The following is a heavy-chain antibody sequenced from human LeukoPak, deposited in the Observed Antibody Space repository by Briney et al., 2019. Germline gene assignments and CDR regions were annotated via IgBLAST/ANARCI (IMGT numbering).Heavy chain of an antibody. CDR1: GFTFSSYA. Sequence: PGGSLRLSCAASGFTFSSYAMTWVRQAPGKGLEWVSGISGSGDSTYYADSVKGRFTIFRDNSESTRYLQMNSPRAEDTALYSCAKGIGNTGYDPPAYWGQGTLVTVSS. V-gene: IGHV3-23*01. CDR2: ISGSGDST. CDR3: AKGIGNTGYDPPAY. D-gene: IGHD5-12*01. J-gene: IGHJ4*02.